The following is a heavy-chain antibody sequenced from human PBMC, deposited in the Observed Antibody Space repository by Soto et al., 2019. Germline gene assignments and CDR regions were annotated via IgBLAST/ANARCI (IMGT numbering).Heavy chain of an antibody. CDR2: LSVSGSNS. V-gene: IGHV3-23*01. D-gene: IGHD3-10*01. J-gene: IGHJ4*02. CDR3: AKDSHLFGPGNYEYDF. CDR1: GFTFSSYA. Sequence: EVQLLESGGGLVQPGGSLRLSCAAAGFTFSSYAMSWVRQAPGKGLEWVSTLSVSGSNSYYADSVKGRFTVSRDNSKNMLFLQMNSLRAEDTALYYCAKDSHLFGPGNYEYDFWGQGTLVTVSS.